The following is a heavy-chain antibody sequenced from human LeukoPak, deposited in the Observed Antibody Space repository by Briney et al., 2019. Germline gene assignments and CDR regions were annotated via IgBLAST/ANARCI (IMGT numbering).Heavy chain of an antibody. J-gene: IGHJ4*02. V-gene: IGHV4-59*11. CDR3: ARESHYDSSGYWGAPGFDY. Sequence: SETLSLTCTVSGGSISSHYWSWIRQPPGKGLEWIGYIYYSGSTNYNPSLKSRVTISVDTSKNQFSLKPSSVTAADTAVYYCARESHYDSSGYWGAPGFDYWGQGTLVTVSS. D-gene: IGHD3-22*01. CDR2: IYYSGST. CDR1: GGSISSHY.